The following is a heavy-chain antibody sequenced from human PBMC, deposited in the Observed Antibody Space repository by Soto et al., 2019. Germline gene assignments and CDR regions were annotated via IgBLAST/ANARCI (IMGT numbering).Heavy chain of an antibody. CDR3: ARVDSGYAYFDY. CDR1: GGSISSYY. V-gene: IGHV4-59*01. J-gene: IGHJ4*02. D-gene: IGHD3-22*01. CDR2: IYYSGST. Sequence: SETLSLTCTVSGGSISSYYWSWIRQPPGKGLEWIGYIYYSGSTHYNPSLKSRVTISVDTSKNQLSLKLSSVTAADTAVYYCARVDSGYAYFDYWGQGTLVTVSS.